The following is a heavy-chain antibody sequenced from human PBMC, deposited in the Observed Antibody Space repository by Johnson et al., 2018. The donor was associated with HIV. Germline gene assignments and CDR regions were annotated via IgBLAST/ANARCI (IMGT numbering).Heavy chain of an antibody. CDR2: ISYDGTNK. CDR1: GFTFSSYA. Sequence: QVQLVESGGGVVQPGRSLRLSCAASGFTFSSYAMHWVRQAPGEGLEWVAVISYDGTNKYYADSVKGRVTISRDNSKNTLYLQMNSLRAEDTAVYYCAKDMRQWELLDAFDIWGQGTMVTVSS. CDR3: AKDMRQWELLDAFDI. V-gene: IGHV3-30-3*01. D-gene: IGHD1-26*01. J-gene: IGHJ3*02.